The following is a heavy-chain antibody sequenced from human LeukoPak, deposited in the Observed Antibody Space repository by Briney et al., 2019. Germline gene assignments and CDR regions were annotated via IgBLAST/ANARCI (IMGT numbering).Heavy chain of an antibody. CDR1: GGSISSYY. CDR2: IYARGNT. Sequence: SETLSLTCTVSGGSISSYYWSWIRQPAGKGLEWIGLIYARGNTNYNPSLKSRVTMSVDTSKNQFSLKLSSVTAADTAVYYCARDSGTTGEVKFDPWGQGTLVTVSS. J-gene: IGHJ5*02. CDR3: ARDSGTTGEVKFDP. D-gene: IGHD3-10*01. V-gene: IGHV4-4*07.